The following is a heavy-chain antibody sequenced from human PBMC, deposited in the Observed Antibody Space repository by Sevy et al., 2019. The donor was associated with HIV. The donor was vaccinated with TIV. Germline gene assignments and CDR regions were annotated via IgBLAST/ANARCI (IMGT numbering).Heavy chain of an antibody. Sequence: ASVKVSCKASGYTFTGYYMHWVRQAPGQGLEWMGRINPNSGGTNYAQKFQGRVTMTRDTSISTAYMELSRLRSDDTAVQYCARVQRYDFWSGYYSDYYYYYGMDVWGQGTTVTVSS. D-gene: IGHD3-3*01. V-gene: IGHV1-2*06. J-gene: IGHJ6*02. CDR2: INPNSGGT. CDR3: ARVQRYDFWSGYYSDYYYYYGMDV. CDR1: GYTFTGYY.